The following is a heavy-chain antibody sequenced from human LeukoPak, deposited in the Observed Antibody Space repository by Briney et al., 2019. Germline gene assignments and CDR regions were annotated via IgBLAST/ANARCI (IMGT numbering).Heavy chain of an antibody. V-gene: IGHV3-53*01. J-gene: IGHJ3*02. CDR1: GFTVSSYR. Sequence: GGSLRLSCAASGFTVSSYRMDWVRQAPGKGLEWVSVIYSGGSTYYADSVKGRFTISRDNSKNTLYLQMNSLRAEDTAVYYCASAIMVGATGPDAFDIWGQGTMVTVSS. CDR3: ASAIMVGATGPDAFDI. CDR2: IYSGGST. D-gene: IGHD1-26*01.